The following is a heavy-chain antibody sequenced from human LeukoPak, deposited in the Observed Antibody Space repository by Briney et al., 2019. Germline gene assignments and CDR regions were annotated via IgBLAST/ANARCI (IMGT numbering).Heavy chain of an antibody. Sequence: GGSLRLSCAASGFTFSSYGMHWVRQAPGKGLEWVAVISYDGSNKYYADSVKGRFTISRDNSKNTLYLQMNSLRAEDTAMYYCAKEVVPAAMSNWFDPWGQGTLVTVSS. J-gene: IGHJ5*02. CDR3: AKEVVPAAMSNWFDP. CDR1: GFTFSSYG. CDR2: ISYDGSNK. V-gene: IGHV3-30*18. D-gene: IGHD2-2*01.